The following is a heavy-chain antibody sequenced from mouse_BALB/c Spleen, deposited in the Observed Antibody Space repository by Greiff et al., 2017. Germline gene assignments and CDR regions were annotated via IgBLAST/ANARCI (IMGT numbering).Heavy chain of an antibody. V-gene: IGHV3-6*02. CDR1: GYSITSGYF. Sequence: EVQLQESGPGLVKPSQSLSITCSVTGYSITSGYFWYLIRQFPGNKLEWMGYISYDGSNNYNPSLKNRISITRDTSKNQFFLKLNSVTTEDTATYYCASYYGSSPFDYWGQGTTLTVSS. J-gene: IGHJ2*01. CDR2: ISYDGSN. CDR3: ASYYGSSPFDY. D-gene: IGHD1-1*01.